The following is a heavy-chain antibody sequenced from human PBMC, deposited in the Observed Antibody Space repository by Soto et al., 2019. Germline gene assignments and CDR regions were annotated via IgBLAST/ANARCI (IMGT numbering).Heavy chain of an antibody. V-gene: IGHV1-18*01. CDR3: ARDWAGPGPFDY. CDR1: GYTFTSYG. CDR2: ISAYNGNT. D-gene: IGHD3-16*01. J-gene: IGHJ4*02. Sequence: QVQLVQSGAEVKKPGASVKVSCKASGYTFTSYGISWVRQAPGQGLEWMGWISAYNGNTNYAQKLQGRVTMTTDTSKSKAYLELRSLRSDKTVVYYCARDWAGPGPFDYWGQGTLVTVSS.